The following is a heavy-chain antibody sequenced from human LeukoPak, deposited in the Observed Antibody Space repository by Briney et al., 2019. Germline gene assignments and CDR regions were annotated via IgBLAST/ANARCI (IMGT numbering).Heavy chain of an antibody. V-gene: IGHV3-33*01. Sequence: GGSLRLSCAASAFPFSSYGMHWVRQAPGKGLEWVAVIWYDGSNKYYADSVKGRFTISRDNSKNTLYLQMNTLRAEDTAVHYCAREQGDYVNAFDIWGQGTMVTVSS. CDR2: IWYDGSNK. CDR3: AREQGDYVNAFDI. CDR1: AFPFSSYG. D-gene: IGHD4-17*01. J-gene: IGHJ3*02.